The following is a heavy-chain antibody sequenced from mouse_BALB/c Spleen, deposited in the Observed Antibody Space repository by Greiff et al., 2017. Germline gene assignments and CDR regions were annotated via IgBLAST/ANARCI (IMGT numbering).Heavy chain of an antibody. CDR3: ARGDYYEYFDV. V-gene: IGHV3-2*02. Sequence: EVKLQESGPGLVKPSQSLSLTCTVTGYSITSDYAWNWIRQFPGNKLEWMGYISYSGSTSYNPSLKNRISITRDTSKNQFFLKLNSVTTEDTATYYCARGDYYEYFDVWGAGTTVTVSS. CDR2: ISYSGST. J-gene: IGHJ1*01. CDR1: GYSITSDYA. D-gene: IGHD2-4*01.